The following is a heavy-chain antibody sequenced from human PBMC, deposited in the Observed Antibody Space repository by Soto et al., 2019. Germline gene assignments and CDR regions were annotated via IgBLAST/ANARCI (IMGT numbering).Heavy chain of an antibody. J-gene: IGHJ4*02. Sequence: QVQLQESGPGLVKPSQTLSLTCTVSGGSISSGDYYWNWIRQPPGKGLEWIGYIYYSGSTYYNPSLQHRITISVDTSKNQFYLKLSSVTAADTAVYYCDRASSRGSYYSDYWGQGTLVTVSS. D-gene: IGHD2-15*01. CDR3: DRASSRGSYYSDY. V-gene: IGHV4-30-4*01. CDR2: IYYSGST. CDR1: GGSISSGDYY.